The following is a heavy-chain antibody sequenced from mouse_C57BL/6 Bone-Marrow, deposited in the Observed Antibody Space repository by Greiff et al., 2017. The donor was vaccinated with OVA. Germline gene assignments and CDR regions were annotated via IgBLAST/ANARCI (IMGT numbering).Heavy chain of an antibody. CDR2: INPNNGGT. D-gene: IGHD2-1*01. CDR1: GYTFTDYY. CDR3: ARENYGNYVGWYFDV. J-gene: IGHJ1*03. Sequence: EVQLQQSGPELVKPGASVKISCKASGYTFTDYYMNWVKQSHGKSLEWIGDINPNNGGTSYNQKFKGKATLTVDKSSSPAYMELRSLTSEDSAVYYCARENYGNYVGWYFDVWGTGTTVTVSS. V-gene: IGHV1-26*01.